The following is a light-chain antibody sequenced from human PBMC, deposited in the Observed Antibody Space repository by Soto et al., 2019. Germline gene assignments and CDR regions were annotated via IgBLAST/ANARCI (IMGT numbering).Light chain of an antibody. CDR2: AAS. CDR3: EQSYSTPWT. V-gene: IGKV1-39*01. CDR1: QSISSY. J-gene: IGKJ1*01. Sequence: DIQMTQSPSSLSASVGDRVTITCRASQSISSYLNWYQQKPGKAPKLLIYAASSLQSGVPSRFTGNGSGTDFNLTISSLQPEDFATYYLEQSYSTPWTFGQGTQVEIK.